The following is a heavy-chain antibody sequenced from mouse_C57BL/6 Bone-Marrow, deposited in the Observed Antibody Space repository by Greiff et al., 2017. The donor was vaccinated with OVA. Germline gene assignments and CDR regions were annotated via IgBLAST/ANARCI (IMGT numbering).Heavy chain of an antibody. CDR3: ARHGNYSNYYAMDD. D-gene: IGHD2-5*01. V-gene: IGHV5-12*01. CDR1: GFTFSDYY. CDR2: ISNGGGST. Sequence: EVLLVESGGGLVPPGGSLKLSCAASGFTFSDYYMYWVRQTPEKRLEWVAYISNGGGSTYYPDTVKGRFTIARDNAKNTMYLQMSRLKSEDTAMYDSARHGNYSNYYAMDDWGKGTTVTVSS. J-gene: IGHJ4*01.